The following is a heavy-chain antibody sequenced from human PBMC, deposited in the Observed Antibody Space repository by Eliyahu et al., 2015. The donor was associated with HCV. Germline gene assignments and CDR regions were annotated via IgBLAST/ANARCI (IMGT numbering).Heavy chain of an antibody. CDR3: ARVGRDGYNFFPDY. CDR2: IXYSGWA. CDR1: GGSISXYX. V-gene: IGHV4-59*01. D-gene: IGHD5-24*01. Sequence: QVQLQESGPGLVKPSETLSLTCTVSGGSISXYXWXWIRQPPGKGPEWIGYIXYSGWAKYNPSLKSRVTISVDTSKNQFSLKLSSVTAADTAVYYCARVGRDGYNFFPDYWGQGTLVTVSS. J-gene: IGHJ4*02.